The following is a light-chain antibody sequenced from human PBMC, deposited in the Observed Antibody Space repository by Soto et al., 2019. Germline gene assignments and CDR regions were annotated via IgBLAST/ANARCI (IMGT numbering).Light chain of an antibody. CDR2: KAS. J-gene: IGKJ1*01. V-gene: IGKV1-5*03. CDR1: QTISSW. Sequence: DIQMTQSPSTLSGSVGDRVTINCRASQTISSWLAWYQQKPGKAPKLLIYKASTLKSGVPSRFSGSGSGTEFTLTISSLQPDDFATYYCQQYNSYSWTFGQGTKADIK. CDR3: QQYNSYSWT.